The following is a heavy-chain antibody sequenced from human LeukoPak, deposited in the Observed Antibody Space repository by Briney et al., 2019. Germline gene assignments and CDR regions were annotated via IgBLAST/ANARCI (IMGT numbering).Heavy chain of an antibody. CDR2: IYRGGST. J-gene: IGHJ4*02. Sequence: GGSLRLSCAASGFTVSSNYMSWVRQAPGKGLEWVSVIYRGGSTYYADSVKGRFTISRDNSKNTLYLQMNSLRAEDTAVYYCARDQPRGILTGYYRGSDWGQGTLVTVSS. CDR1: GFTVSSNY. D-gene: IGHD3-9*01. V-gene: IGHV3-53*01. CDR3: ARDQPRGILTGYYRGSD.